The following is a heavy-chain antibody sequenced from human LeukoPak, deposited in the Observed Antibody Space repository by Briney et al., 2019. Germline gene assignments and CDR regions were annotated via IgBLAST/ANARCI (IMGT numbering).Heavy chain of an antibody. V-gene: IGHV6-1*01. CDR1: GDSVSSDSAA. J-gene: IGHJ4*02. CDR2: TYYRSQWYY. Sequence: SQTLTLTCAISGDSVSSDSAAWNWIRQSPSRGLEWLGRTYYRSQWYYDYAVSVKSRITIDPDTSKNQCSLQLNSVTPEDAAVYYCAGGTGVFDYWGQGALVTVSS. D-gene: IGHD7-27*01. CDR3: AGGTGVFDY.